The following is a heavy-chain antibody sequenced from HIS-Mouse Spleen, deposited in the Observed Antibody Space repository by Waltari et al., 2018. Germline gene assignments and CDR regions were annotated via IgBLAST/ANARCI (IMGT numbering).Heavy chain of an antibody. D-gene: IGHD3-3*01. J-gene: IGHJ3*02. CDR1: GFTLSSYW. Sequence: EVQLVESGGGLVQPGGSLRRSCAASGFTLSSYWISWVRQAQGKGLEWVANIKQDGSEKYYVDSVKGRFTISRDNAKNSLYLQMNSLRAEDTAVYYCARPGITTDAFDIWGQGTMVTVSS. CDR3: ARPGITTDAFDI. V-gene: IGHV3-7*01. CDR2: IKQDGSEK.